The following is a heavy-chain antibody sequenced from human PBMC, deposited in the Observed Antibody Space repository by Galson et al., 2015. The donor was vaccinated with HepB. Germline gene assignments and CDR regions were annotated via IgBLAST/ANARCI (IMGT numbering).Heavy chain of an antibody. Sequence: SLRLSCAASGFTFSSYEMNWVRQAPGKGLEWVSYISSSGSTIYYADSVKGRFTISRDNSKNTLYLQMNSLRAEDTAVYYCARVWGGHCTNGVCYSEANYHYYGMDVWGQGTTVTVSS. CDR1: GFTFSSYE. CDR2: ISSSGSTI. D-gene: IGHD2-8*01. V-gene: IGHV3-48*03. CDR3: ARVWGGHCTNGVCYSEANYHYYGMDV. J-gene: IGHJ6*02.